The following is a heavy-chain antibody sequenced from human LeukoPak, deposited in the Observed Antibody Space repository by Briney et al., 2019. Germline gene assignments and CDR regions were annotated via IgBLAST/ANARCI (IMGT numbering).Heavy chain of an antibody. CDR1: GFTFSSYP. V-gene: IGHV3-23*01. CDR2: IGGSGGST. D-gene: IGHD2-2*01. J-gene: IGHJ4*02. CDR3: AYAFDY. Sequence: PGGSLRLSCAASGFTFSSYPMTWVRQAPGKGLEWVSLIGGSGGSTYYANSVKGRFTISRDDSKNTLYLQMNSLRADDTAIYHCAYAFDYWGQGTLVTVPS.